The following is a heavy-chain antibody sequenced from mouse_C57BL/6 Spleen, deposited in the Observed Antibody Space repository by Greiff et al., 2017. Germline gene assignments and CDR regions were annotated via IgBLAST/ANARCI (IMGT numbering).Heavy chain of an antibody. CDR3: ARHYYDYAMDY. D-gene: IGHD2-4*01. J-gene: IGHJ4*01. Sequence: EVKLQESGPELVKPGASVKISCKASGYSFTGYYMHWVKQSSEKSLEWNGEINPSTGGTSYNQKFKGKATLTVDKSSSTAYMQLKSLTSEDSAVYYCARHYYDYAMDYWGQGTSVTVSS. CDR1: GYSFTGYY. V-gene: IGHV1-43*01. CDR2: INPSTGGT.